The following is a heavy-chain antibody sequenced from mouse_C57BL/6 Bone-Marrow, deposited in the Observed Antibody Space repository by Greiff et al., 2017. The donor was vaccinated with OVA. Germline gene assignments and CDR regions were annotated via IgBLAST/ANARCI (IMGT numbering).Heavy chain of an antibody. J-gene: IGHJ3*01. CDR3: ARGDYYGSSYAWFAY. Sequence: VQLQQPGPELVKPGASVKISCKASGYSFTGYYMNWVKQSPEKSLEWIGEINPSTGGTTYNQKFKAKATLTVDKSSSTAYMQLKSLTSEDSAVYYCARGDYYGSSYAWFAYWGQGTLVTVSA. D-gene: IGHD1-1*01. CDR2: INPSTGGT. V-gene: IGHV1-42*01. CDR1: GYSFTGYY.